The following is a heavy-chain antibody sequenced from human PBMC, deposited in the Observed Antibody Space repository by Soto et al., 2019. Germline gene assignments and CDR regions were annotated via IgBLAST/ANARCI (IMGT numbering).Heavy chain of an antibody. Sequence: QVQLVESGGGVVQPGRSLRLSCAASGFTFSSYGMHWVRQAPGKGLEWVAVIWYDGSNQYYADSVKGRFTISRDNSKNTLYLQMNSLRAEDTAVYYCARQLVANDAFEIWGQGTMVTVSS. J-gene: IGHJ3*02. V-gene: IGHV3-33*01. D-gene: IGHD5-12*01. CDR1: GFTFSSYG. CDR3: ARQLVANDAFEI. CDR2: IWYDGSNQ.